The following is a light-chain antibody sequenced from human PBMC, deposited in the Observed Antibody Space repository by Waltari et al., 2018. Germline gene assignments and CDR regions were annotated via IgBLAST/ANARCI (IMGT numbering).Light chain of an antibody. CDR3: QQSYSLPWT. J-gene: IGKJ1*01. V-gene: IGKV1-39*01. CDR1: QTINKY. CDR2: AAS. Sequence: DIQMTQSPSSLSASVGDKVTITCRAGQTINKYLNWYQQKPGKAPRVLIYAASTLQHGVPSRFSGGGSGTDFTLTISSLQPEDFGTYFCQQSYSLPWTFGQGTKVEIE.